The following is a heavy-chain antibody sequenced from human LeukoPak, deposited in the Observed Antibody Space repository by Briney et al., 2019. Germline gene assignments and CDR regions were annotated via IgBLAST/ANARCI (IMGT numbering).Heavy chain of an antibody. CDR2: IYYSGST. J-gene: IGHJ4*02. D-gene: IGHD3-22*01. CDR3: ARQTMYYYDSSGYYVGGFPYYFDY. Sequence: SETLSLTCTVSGGSISSSSYYWGWIRQPPGKWLEWIGSIYYSGSTYYNPSLKSRVTISVDTSKNQFSLKLSSVTAADTAVYYCARQTMYYYDSSGYYVGGFPYYFDYWGQGTLVTVSS. CDR1: GGSISSSSYY. V-gene: IGHV4-39*01.